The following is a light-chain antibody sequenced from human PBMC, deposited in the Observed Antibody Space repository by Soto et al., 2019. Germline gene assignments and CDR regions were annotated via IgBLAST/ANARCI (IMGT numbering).Light chain of an antibody. CDR2: KAS. CDR3: QQYRSYSWT. CDR1: QSVSSW. V-gene: IGKV1-5*03. J-gene: IGKJ1*01. Sequence: DVQLTQSPSTLSASVGDRVTITCRASQSVSSWLAWYQAKPGKAPNLLIYKASTLESGVPSRFSGSGSGTEFTLTISSVQPDDFATYYCQQYRSYSWTFGQGTKVEI.